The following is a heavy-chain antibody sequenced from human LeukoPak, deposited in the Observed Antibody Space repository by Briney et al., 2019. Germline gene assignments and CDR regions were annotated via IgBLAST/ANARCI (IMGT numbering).Heavy chain of an antibody. CDR1: GGSISSSRYY. J-gene: IGHJ4*02. CDR3: ARVVPAAIPDY. D-gene: IGHD2-2*02. CDR2: INHSGST. Sequence: SETLSLNCTVSGGSISSSRYYWGWIRQPPGKGLEWIGEINHSGSTNYNPSLKSRATISVDTSKNQFSLKLSSVTAADTAVYCCARVVPAAIPDYWGQGTLVTVSS. V-gene: IGHV4-39*07.